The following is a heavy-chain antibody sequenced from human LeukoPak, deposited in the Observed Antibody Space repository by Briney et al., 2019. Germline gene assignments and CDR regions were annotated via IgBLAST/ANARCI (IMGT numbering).Heavy chain of an antibody. V-gene: IGHV1-2*02. Sequence: ASVKVSCKASGYTFNVYYIHWVRQAPGQGLEWMGWINPNSGGTNYAQKFQGRVTLTRDTSISTVYMELSRLTSDDTAVYYCAKATGTEANWYFDLWGRGTLVTVSS. CDR1: GYTFNVYY. D-gene: IGHD1-7*01. CDR3: AKATGTEANWYFDL. CDR2: INPNSGGT. J-gene: IGHJ2*01.